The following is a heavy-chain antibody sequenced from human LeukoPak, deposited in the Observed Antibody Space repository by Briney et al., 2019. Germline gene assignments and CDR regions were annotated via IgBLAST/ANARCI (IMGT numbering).Heavy chain of an antibody. CDR1: GFTFSSYG. CDR2: LWYEGSNK. Sequence: PGRSLRLSCAASGFTFSSYGLHWVRQAPGKGRERVADLWYEGSNKYYADPVKGRFTISRDNSKNTLYLQMNSLRAEDTAVYYCARERYFDWGQGTLVTVSS. V-gene: IGHV3-33*01. J-gene: IGHJ4*02. CDR3: ARERYFD. D-gene: IGHD3-9*01.